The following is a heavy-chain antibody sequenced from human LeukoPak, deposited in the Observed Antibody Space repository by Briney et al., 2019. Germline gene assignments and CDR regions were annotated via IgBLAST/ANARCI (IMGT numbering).Heavy chain of an antibody. J-gene: IGHJ6*02. CDR1: GYTFTSYY. Sequence: ASVKVSCKASGYTFTSYYMHWVRQAPGQGLEWMGIINPSGGSTSYAQKFQGRVTMTRDTSTSTVYMELSSLRSEDTAVYYCARVLSEIGAAPYYYYGMDVWGQGTTVTVSS. V-gene: IGHV1-46*01. CDR3: ARVLSEIGAAPYYYYGMDV. D-gene: IGHD3-16*01. CDR2: INPSGGST.